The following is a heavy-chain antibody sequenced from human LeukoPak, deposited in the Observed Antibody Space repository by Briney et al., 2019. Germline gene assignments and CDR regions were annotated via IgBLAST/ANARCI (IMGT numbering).Heavy chain of an antibody. J-gene: IGHJ4*02. CDR1: GYSISSGYY. CDR3: ARHDPVTTDFDY. CDR2: IYHSGST. Sequence: PSETLSLTCAVSGYSISSGYYCGWIRQPPGKGLEWIGSIYHSGSTYYNPSLKSRVTISVDTSKNQFSLKLSSVTAADTAVYYCARHDPVTTDFDYWGQGTLVTVSS. V-gene: IGHV4-38-2*01. D-gene: IGHD4-11*01.